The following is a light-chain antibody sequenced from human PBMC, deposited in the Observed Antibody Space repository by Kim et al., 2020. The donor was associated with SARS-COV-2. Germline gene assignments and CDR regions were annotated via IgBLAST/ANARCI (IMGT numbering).Light chain of an antibody. Sequence: SASTRDRVTITCRASQGISSYLAWYQQKPGKAPKLLIYAASPLQSGVPSRFRGIGSGPDFTLTICCLQSKDFATYYCQQYYSYPYSFGQGTKLEI. J-gene: IGKJ2*01. V-gene: IGKV1-8*01. CDR1: QGISSY. CDR3: QQYYSYPYS. CDR2: AAS.